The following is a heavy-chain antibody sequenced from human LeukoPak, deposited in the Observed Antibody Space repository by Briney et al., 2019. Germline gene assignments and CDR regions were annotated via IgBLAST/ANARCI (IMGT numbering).Heavy chain of an antibody. Sequence: GGTLRLSCAASGFTFSNAWMHWVRQAPGKGLEWVGRIKSKAHGGTTDYAAPVKGRFTISRDDSKNTLYLQMNSLKTEDTAVYYCWDTNWNGDWDYWGQGTLVTVSS. J-gene: IGHJ4*02. D-gene: IGHD1-1*01. CDR1: GFTFSNAW. CDR3: WDTNWNGDWDY. CDR2: IKSKAHGGTT. V-gene: IGHV3-15*01.